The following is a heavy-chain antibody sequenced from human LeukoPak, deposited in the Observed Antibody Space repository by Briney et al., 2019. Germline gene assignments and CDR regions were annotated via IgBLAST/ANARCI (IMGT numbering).Heavy chain of an antibody. D-gene: IGHD1-1*01. J-gene: IGHJ4*02. V-gene: IGHV4-31*03. CDR2: IYYSGST. Sequence: PSQTLSLTCTVSGGSISSGGYYWSWIRQHPGKGLEWIGYIYYSGSTYYNPSLKSRVTISVDTSKNQSSLKLSSVTAADTAVYYCARGELLNDSFDYWGQGTLVTVSS. CDR1: GGSISSGGYY. CDR3: ARGELLNDSFDY.